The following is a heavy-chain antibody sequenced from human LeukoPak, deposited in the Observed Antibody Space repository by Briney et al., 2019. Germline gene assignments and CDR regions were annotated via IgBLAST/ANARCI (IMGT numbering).Heavy chain of an antibody. CDR3: APHRFGEPHFEY. J-gene: IGHJ4*02. CDR2: VYKTGHT. Sequence: SETLSLTCTVSDNSISSFYWSWIRQPPGKGLEWLGFVYKTGHTNYNPSLKSRVAISLDGSKSQVSLRLTSVTAADTAVYYCAPHRFGEPHFEYWGRGTLVSVSS. V-gene: IGHV4-59*08. D-gene: IGHD3-10*01. CDR1: DNSISSFY.